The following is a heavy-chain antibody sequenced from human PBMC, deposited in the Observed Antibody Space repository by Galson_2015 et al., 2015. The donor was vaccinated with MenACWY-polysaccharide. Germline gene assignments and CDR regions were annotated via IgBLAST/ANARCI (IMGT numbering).Heavy chain of an antibody. V-gene: IGHV1-8*01. CDR1: GYNSSSYD. CDR3: TRIIARKHTFVDS. D-gene: IGHD2-21*01. J-gene: IGHJ4*02. CDR2: MNPNSGST. Sequence: SVKVSCKASGYNSSSYDINWVRQASGQGLEWMGWMNPNSGSTGYAQKFQGRVAMTRDTATSTAYMELRMLRYDDTAVYYCTRIIARKHTFVDSWGQGTLVSVS.